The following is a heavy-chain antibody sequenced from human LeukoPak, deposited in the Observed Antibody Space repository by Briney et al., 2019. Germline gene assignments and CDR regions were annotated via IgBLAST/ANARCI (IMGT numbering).Heavy chain of an antibody. J-gene: IGHJ3*02. V-gene: IGHV1-69*13. CDR1: GGTFSSYA. CDR3: ARIRSNYHSVELAAFDI. Sequence: GASVKFSCKASGGTFSSYAISWVRQAPGQGLEWMGGIIPIFGTANYAQKFQGRVTITADESTSTAYMELSSLRSEDTAVYYCARIRSNYHSVELAAFDIWGQGTMVTVSS. CDR2: IIPIFGTA. D-gene: IGHD1-7*01.